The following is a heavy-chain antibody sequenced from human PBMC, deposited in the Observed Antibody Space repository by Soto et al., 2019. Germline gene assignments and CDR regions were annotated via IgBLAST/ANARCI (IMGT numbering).Heavy chain of an antibody. J-gene: IGHJ4*02. CDR1: GFSFGSYA. Sequence: VGSLRLSCAASGFSFGSYALSWVRQAPGKGLAWVSTISGSDGKTFYADSVKGRFSISRDTSQSTLYLQMNGLRADDTAMYYCARWSYLDYWGQGTRVTVSS. CDR3: ARWSYLDY. V-gene: IGHV3-23*01. D-gene: IGHD3-3*01. CDR2: ISGSDGKT.